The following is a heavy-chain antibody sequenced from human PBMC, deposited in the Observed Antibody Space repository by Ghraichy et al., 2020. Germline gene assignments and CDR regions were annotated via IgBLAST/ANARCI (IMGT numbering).Heavy chain of an antibody. J-gene: IGHJ3*01. V-gene: IGHV3-30*02. D-gene: IGHD4-11*01. CDR2: IRHDESNT. Sequence: GGSLRLSCAASGFTVRNSGMHWVRQTPGKGLEWVAFIRHDESNTFYADPLKGRFTISRDNSKNTLYLQMDSLRPEDTAMYHCARDNYHAIFDVWGQGKMVTVSS. CDR3: ARDNYHAIFDV. CDR1: GFTVRNSG.